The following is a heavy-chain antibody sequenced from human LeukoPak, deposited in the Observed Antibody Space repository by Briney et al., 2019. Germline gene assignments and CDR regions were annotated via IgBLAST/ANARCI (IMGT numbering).Heavy chain of an antibody. CDR3: ARTFGYSSGEGY. CDR2: IIPIFGTA. D-gene: IGHD6-19*01. J-gene: IGHJ4*02. Sequence: SVKVSCKASGYTFTGYYMHWVRQAPGQGLEWMGGIIPIFGTANYAQKFQGRVTITADESTSTAYMEVSSLRSEDTAVYYCARTFGYSSGEGYWGQGTLVTVPS. CDR1: GYTFTGYY. V-gene: IGHV1-69*13.